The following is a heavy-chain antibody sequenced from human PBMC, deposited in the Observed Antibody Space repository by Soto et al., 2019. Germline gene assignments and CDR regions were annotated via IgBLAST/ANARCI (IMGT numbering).Heavy chain of an antibody. J-gene: IGHJ4*02. V-gene: IGHV3-23*01. CDR3: AKVKGEYYYGSGSYYVDY. CDR1: GFTFSSYA. D-gene: IGHD3-10*01. Sequence: EVQLLESGGGLVQPGGSLRLSCAASGFTFSSYAMSWVRQAPGKGLEWVSAISGSGGSTYYADSVKGRFTISRDNSKNTLYLQMNSLRAVDTAVYYCAKVKGEYYYGSGSYYVDYWGQGTLVTVSS. CDR2: ISGSGGST.